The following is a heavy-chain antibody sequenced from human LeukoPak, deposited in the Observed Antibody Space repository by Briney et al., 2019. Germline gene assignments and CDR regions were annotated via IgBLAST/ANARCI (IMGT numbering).Heavy chain of an antibody. CDR1: GFTFSSYA. J-gene: IGHJ6*03. V-gene: IGHV3-23*01. D-gene: IGHD3-16*01. Sequence: GGSLRLSCAASGFTFSSYAMSWVRQAPGEGLEGVSRISGSGISTYYADSVKGRFTISRDNSKNTLYLQMNSLRAEDTAVYYCAKDRGSPLRYFYYYMDVWGTGTAVTVSS. CDR2: ISGSGIST. CDR3: AKDRGSPLRYFYYYMDV.